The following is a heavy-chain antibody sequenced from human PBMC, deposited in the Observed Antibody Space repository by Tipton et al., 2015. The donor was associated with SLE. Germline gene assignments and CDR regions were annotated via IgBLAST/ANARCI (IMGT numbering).Heavy chain of an antibody. CDR1: GGSISSYY. J-gene: IGHJ4*02. CDR2: IYYSGST. CDR3: ASPYGSGSYGDY. V-gene: IGHV4-59*08. Sequence: TLSLTCTVSGGSISSYYWSWIRQPPGKGLEWIGYIYYSGSTNYNPSLKSRVAISVDTSKNQFSLKLSSVTAADTAVYYCASPYGSGSYGDYWGQGTLVTVSS. D-gene: IGHD3-10*01.